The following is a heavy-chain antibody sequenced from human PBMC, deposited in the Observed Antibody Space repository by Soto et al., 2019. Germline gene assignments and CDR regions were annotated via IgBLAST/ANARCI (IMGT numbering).Heavy chain of an antibody. J-gene: IGHJ3*02. V-gene: IGHV4-39*01. CDR1: GGSISSSSYY. Sequence: SETLSLTCTVSGGSISSSSYYWGWIRQPPGKGLEWIGSIYYSGSTYYNPSLKSRVTISVDTSKNQFSLKLSSVTAADTAVYYCARLGYYGSGSYDSAFDIWGQGTMVTVSS. CDR3: ARLGYYGSGSYDSAFDI. D-gene: IGHD3-10*01. CDR2: IYYSGST.